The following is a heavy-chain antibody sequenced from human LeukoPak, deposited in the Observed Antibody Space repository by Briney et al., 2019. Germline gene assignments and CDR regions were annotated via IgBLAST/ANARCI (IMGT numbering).Heavy chain of an antibody. D-gene: IGHD6-19*01. V-gene: IGHV4-39*01. CDR2: FYYSAST. CDR3: ARKQWVMYYFDS. J-gene: IGHJ4*02. Sequence: NGRFYYSASTYYTPSLKSRVTISVDTSKSQFSLKLSSVTAADTAVYYCARKQWVMYYFDSWGQGTLVTVSS.